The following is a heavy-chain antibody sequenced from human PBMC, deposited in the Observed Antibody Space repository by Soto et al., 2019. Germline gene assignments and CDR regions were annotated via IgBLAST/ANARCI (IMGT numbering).Heavy chain of an antibody. V-gene: IGHV6-1*01. D-gene: IGHD6-19*01. CDR2: TYYRSKWYK. CDR1: GDRVSSNSSA. J-gene: IGHJ4*02. CDR3: ARGDSSGWSRGGFDY. Sequence: SETLSLACVISGDRVSSNSSAWNWIRQSPSRGLEWLGRTYYRSKWYKDYAVSVKSRITINPDTSKNQFSLQLNSVTPEDTAVYYCARGDSSGWSRGGFDYWGQGTLVTVS.